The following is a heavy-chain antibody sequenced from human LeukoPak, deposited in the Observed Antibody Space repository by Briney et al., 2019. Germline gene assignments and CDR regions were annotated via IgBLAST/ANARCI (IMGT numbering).Heavy chain of an antibody. J-gene: IGHJ4*02. Sequence: SVKVSYKASGGTFSSYAISWVRQAPGQGLEWMGGIIPIFGTANYAQKSQGRVTITTDESTSTAYMELSSLRSEDTAVYYCARVRDELQLPYYFDYWGQGTLVTVSS. V-gene: IGHV1-69*05. CDR3: ARVRDELQLPYYFDY. CDR2: IIPIFGTA. D-gene: IGHD5-24*01. CDR1: GGTFSSYA.